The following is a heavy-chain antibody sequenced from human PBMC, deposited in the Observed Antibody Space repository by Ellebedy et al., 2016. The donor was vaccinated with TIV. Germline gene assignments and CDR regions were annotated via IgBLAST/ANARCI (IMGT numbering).Heavy chain of an antibody. Sequence: GESLKISCAASGFNFSSCDLHWLRQAPGRGLEWVTLIKSDGSEEHYADSVKGRFTITRDDSRETVFLQMKSLRAEDTALYYCATDCPGDDGQPLGRWGQGTLVTVSS. CDR3: ATDCPGDDGQPLGR. J-gene: IGHJ5*02. CDR1: GFNFSSCD. V-gene: IGHV3-33*03. CDR2: IKSDGSEE. D-gene: IGHD5-12*01.